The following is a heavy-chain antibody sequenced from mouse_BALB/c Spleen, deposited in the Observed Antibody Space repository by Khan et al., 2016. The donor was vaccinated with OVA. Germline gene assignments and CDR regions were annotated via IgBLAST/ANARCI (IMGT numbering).Heavy chain of an antibody. CDR2: ICSGGSLT. V-gene: IGHV5-9-3*01. D-gene: IGHD2-13*01. J-gene: IGHJ2*01. CDR1: GFTFSSYA. Sequence: EVELVEPGGGLVKPGGSLKLSCAASGFTFSSYAMSWVRQTPENRLGWVATICSGGSLTYYPDSVQGRFTISRDNGKKTLYLLMSSLRSEDPAMYYCVRDYLGYVDYWGQGTTLTVSA. CDR3: VRDYLGYVDY.